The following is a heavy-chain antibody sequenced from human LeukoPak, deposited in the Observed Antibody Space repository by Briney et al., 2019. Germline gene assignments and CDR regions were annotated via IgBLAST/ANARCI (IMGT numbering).Heavy chain of an antibody. CDR1: GGSFSGYY. D-gene: IGHD5-18*01. Sequence: SETLSLTCAVYGGSFSGYYWSWIRQPPGKGLEWIGEINHSGSTNYNPSLKSRVTISVDTSKNQFSLKLSSVTAADTAVYYCASRIGYSYGIDYWGQGTLVTVSS. J-gene: IGHJ4*02. CDR2: INHSGST. V-gene: IGHV4-34*01. CDR3: ASRIGYSYGIDY.